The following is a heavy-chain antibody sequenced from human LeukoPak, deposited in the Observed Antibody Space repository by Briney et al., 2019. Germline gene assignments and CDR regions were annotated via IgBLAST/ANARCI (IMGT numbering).Heavy chain of an antibody. D-gene: IGHD2-2*01. J-gene: IGHJ3*02. CDR3: ARRSVPAAATRGAFDI. Sequence: SETLSLTCTVSGGSISSYYWSWIRQPPGKGLEWIGYIYYSGSTNYNPSLKSRVTISVDTSKNQFSLKLSSVTAADTAVYYCARRSVPAAATRGAFDIRGQGTMVTVSS. V-gene: IGHV4-59*08. CDR2: IYYSGST. CDR1: GGSISSYY.